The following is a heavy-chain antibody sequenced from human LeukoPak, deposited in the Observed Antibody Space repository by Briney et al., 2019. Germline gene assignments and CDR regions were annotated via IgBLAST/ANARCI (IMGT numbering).Heavy chain of an antibody. CDR2: ISGSGGST. V-gene: IGHV3-23*01. Sequence: GGSLRLSCAASGFTFSSYAMSWVRQAPGKGLEWVSAISGSGGSTYYADSVKGRFTISRDNSKNTLYLQMNSLRAEDTAVYYCAKGNYYDSSGYYKTLNYYYYGMDVWGQGTTVTVSS. CDR1: GFTFSSYA. CDR3: AKGNYYDSSGYYKTLNYYYYGMDV. D-gene: IGHD3-22*01. J-gene: IGHJ6*02.